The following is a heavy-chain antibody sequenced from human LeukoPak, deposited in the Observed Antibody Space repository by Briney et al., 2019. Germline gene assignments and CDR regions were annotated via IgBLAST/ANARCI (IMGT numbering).Heavy chain of an antibody. CDR2: IYYSGST. V-gene: IGHV4-31*02. CDR3: ARDTYYDILTGYYPRDGFDI. D-gene: IGHD3-9*01. Sequence: LRLSCAASGFTVSSNYMSWVRQAPGKGLEWIGYIYYSGSTYYNPSLKSRVTISVDTSKNQFSLKLSSVTAADTAVYYCARDTYYDILTGYYPRDGFDIWGQGTMVTVSS. J-gene: IGHJ3*02. CDR1: GFTVSSNY.